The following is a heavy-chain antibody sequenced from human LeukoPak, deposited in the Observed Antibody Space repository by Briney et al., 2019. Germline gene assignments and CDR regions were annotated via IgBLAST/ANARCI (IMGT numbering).Heavy chain of an antibody. Sequence: GGSLRLSCVASGFTFSIYVMSWVRQAPGKGLEWVSGIRGSDFSIYYADSVKSRFTISRDNSKKTLFLQLNSLRAEDTALYFCAKDLNNSPYWGQGTLVTVSS. CDR3: AKDLNNSPY. CDR1: GFTFSIYV. V-gene: IGHV3-23*01. J-gene: IGHJ4*02. D-gene: IGHD1/OR15-1a*01. CDR2: IRGSDFSI.